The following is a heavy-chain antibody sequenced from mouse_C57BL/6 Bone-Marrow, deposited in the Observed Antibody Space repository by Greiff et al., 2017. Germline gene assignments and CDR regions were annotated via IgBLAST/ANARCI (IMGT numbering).Heavy chain of an antibody. CDR3: TTPIYYDYDLDY. Sequence: QVQLQQPGAELVMPGASVKLSCKASGYTFTSYWMHWVKQRPGQGLEWIGEIDPSDSYTNYNQKFKGKSTLTVDKSSSTAYMQLSSLTSEDTAVYYCTTPIYYDYDLDYWGQGTTLTVSS. D-gene: IGHD2-4*01. CDR2: IDPSDSYT. V-gene: IGHV1-69*01. CDR1: GYTFTSYW. J-gene: IGHJ2*01.